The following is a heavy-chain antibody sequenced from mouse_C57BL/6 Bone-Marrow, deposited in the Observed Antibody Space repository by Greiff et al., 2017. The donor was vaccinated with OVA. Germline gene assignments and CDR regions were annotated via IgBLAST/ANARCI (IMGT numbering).Heavy chain of an antibody. D-gene: IGHD2-1*01. CDR3: ARLYGNYLAWFAY. Sequence: EVKLMESGGDLVKPGGSLKLSCAASGFTFSSYGMSWVRQTPDKRLEWVATISSGGSYTYYPDSVKGRFTISRDNAKNTLYLQMSSLKSEDTAMYYCARLYGNYLAWFAYWGQGTLVTVSA. J-gene: IGHJ3*01. CDR1: GFTFSSYG. CDR2: ISSGGSYT. V-gene: IGHV5-6*01.